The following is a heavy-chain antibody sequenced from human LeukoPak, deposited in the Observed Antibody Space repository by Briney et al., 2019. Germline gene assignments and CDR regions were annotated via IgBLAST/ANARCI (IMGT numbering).Heavy chain of an antibody. D-gene: IGHD6-19*01. CDR2: VRDDGSNK. V-gene: IGHV3-30*02. CDR3: ARGVAVAGTGGDYFDY. Sequence: GGSLRLSCAASGFTFSSYGMHWVRQAPGKGLEWVAFVRDDGSNKYYEDSVKGRFTISRDNSKNTLYLQMNSLRAEDTAVYYCARGVAVAGTGGDYFDYWGQGTLVTVSS. J-gene: IGHJ4*02. CDR1: GFTFSSYG.